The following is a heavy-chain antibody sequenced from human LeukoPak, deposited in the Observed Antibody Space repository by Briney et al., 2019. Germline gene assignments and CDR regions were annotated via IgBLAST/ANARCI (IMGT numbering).Heavy chain of an antibody. D-gene: IGHD2-15*01. CDR1: GDSISGFY. CDR3: ARDCWGGGRCNGFDY. Sequence: PSETLSLTCTVSGDSISGFYWSWIRQPAGKGLEWIGRIYTSGSTNYNPSLQSRVTMSVDTSTNRFSLRLSSMTAADTAVYYCARDCWGGGRCNGFDYWGQGTLVTVSS. CDR2: IYTSGST. J-gene: IGHJ4*02. V-gene: IGHV4-4*07.